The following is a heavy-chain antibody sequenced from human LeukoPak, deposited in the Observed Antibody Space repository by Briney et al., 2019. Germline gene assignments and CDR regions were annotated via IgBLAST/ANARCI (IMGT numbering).Heavy chain of an antibody. V-gene: IGHV4-4*02. J-gene: IGHJ4*02. CDR1: GGSISSSNW. D-gene: IGHD6-19*01. Sequence: SETLSLTCAVSGGSISSSNWWSWVRQPPGKGLEWIGEIYHSGSTNYNPSLKSRVTISVDKSKNQFSLKLSSVTAADTAVYYCARSEYSGGWYFDYWGQGTLVTVSS. CDR2: IYHSGST. CDR3: ARSEYSGGWYFDY.